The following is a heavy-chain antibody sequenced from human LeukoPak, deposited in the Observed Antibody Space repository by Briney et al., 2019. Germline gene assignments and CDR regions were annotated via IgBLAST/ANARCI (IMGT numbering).Heavy chain of an antibody. V-gene: IGHV3-7*01. Sequence: GGPLRLSCAASGFTYSSLWMSWVRQAPGKALEGVANIKQDGSEKYYVDSVKGRFTISRDNAKNSLYLQMNSLRAEDTAVYYCARGGLLLWFGEFVDGMDVWGQGTTVTVSS. CDR2: IKQDGSEK. CDR3: ARGGLLLWFGEFVDGMDV. D-gene: IGHD3-10*01. CDR1: GFTYSSLW. J-gene: IGHJ6*02.